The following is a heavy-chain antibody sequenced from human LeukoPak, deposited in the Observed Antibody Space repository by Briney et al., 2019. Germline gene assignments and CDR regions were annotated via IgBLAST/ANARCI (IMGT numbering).Heavy chain of an antibody. CDR2: IYHSGST. Sequence: PSETLSLTCAVSGGSISSSNWWSWVRQPPGKGLEWIGEIYHSGSTNYNPSLKSRVTISVDTSKNQFSLKLSSVTAADTAVYYCARGRGAAADDYFDYWGQGTLVTVSS. V-gene: IGHV4-4*02. D-gene: IGHD6-13*01. CDR3: ARGRGAAADDYFDY. J-gene: IGHJ4*02. CDR1: GGSISSSNW.